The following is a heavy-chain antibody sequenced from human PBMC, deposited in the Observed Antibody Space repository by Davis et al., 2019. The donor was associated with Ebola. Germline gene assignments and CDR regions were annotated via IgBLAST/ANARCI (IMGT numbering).Heavy chain of an antibody. V-gene: IGHV1-18*01. CDR2: ISAYNGNT. D-gene: IGHD2-15*01. Sequence: ASVKVSCKASGYTFTSYGISWVRQAPGQGLEWMGWISAYNGNTNYAQKLQGRVTITTDTSTSTAYMELRSLRSDDTAVYYCARGGYCSGGSCKTYYYYGMDVWGQGTTVTVSS. J-gene: IGHJ6*02. CDR1: GYTFTSYG. CDR3: ARGGYCSGGSCKTYYYYGMDV.